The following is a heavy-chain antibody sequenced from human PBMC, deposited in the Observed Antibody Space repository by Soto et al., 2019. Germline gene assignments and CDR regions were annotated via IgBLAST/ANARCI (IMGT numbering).Heavy chain of an antibody. Sequence: QVQLVQSGAEVKKPGSSVKVSCKASGGTFSRYAISWVRQAPGQGLEWMGGIIPIFGTANYAQKFQGRVTITADESTSTAYMELSSLRSEDTAVYYCARTTMVRGFIPVYYGMDVWGQGTKVTVSS. D-gene: IGHD3-10*01. CDR1: GGTFSRYA. V-gene: IGHV1-69*01. J-gene: IGHJ6*02. CDR2: IIPIFGTA. CDR3: ARTTMVRGFIPVYYGMDV.